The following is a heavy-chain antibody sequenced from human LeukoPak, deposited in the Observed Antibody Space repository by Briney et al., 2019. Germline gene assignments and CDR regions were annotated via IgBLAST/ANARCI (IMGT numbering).Heavy chain of an antibody. D-gene: IGHD5-24*01. Sequence: GGSLRLSCAASGFTISDHYMDWVRQAPGKGLEGVGRIRDKANSYTTEYAASVKGRFTISRDDSRNSLYLQMNSLRTEDTAVYYCALEMATIGFDYWGQGTLVTVSS. J-gene: IGHJ4*02. CDR1: GFTISDHY. V-gene: IGHV3-72*01. CDR2: IRDKANSYTT. CDR3: ALEMATIGFDY.